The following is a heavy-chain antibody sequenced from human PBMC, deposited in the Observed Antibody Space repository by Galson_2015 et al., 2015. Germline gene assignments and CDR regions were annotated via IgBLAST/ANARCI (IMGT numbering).Heavy chain of an antibody. CDR3: ARQILDYDFWSGYYPTNFDY. Sequence: SLRLSCAASEFTFSSYYMSWVRQAPGKGLEWVSYISNTTTYIYYADSVKGRFTISRDNAKNSLYLQMNSLGAEDTAVYYCARQILDYDFWSGYYPTNFDYWGQGTLVTVSS. D-gene: IGHD3-3*01. CDR1: EFTFSSYY. V-gene: IGHV3-21*01. J-gene: IGHJ4*02. CDR2: ISNTTTYI.